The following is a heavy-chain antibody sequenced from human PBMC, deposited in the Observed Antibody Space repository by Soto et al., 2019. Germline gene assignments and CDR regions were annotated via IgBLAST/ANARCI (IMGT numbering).Heavy chain of an antibody. V-gene: IGHV1-8*01. Sequence: VKVSCKASGYSFTSLDINWVRQTTGQGLEWMGWMEPSSGKTGYAQRFQDRVTMTRDTSINTAYMELRSLASDDTAFYYCARGVTAGVDYWGQGTLVTVSS. CDR3: ARGVTAGVDY. CDR2: MEPSSGKT. D-gene: IGHD2-21*02. CDR1: GYSFTSLD. J-gene: IGHJ4*02.